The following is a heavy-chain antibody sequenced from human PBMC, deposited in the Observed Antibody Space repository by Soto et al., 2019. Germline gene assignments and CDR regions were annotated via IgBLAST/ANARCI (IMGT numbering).Heavy chain of an antibody. J-gene: IGHJ5*02. CDR3: AAPRAAVPHTRYFDP. D-gene: IGHD6-13*01. CDR1: GFAFSNFA. Sequence: EAQLLESGGGLVQPGGSLRLSCAASGFAFSNFAMSWVRQAPGKGLEWVSAIGSGSRGTHYAESVEDRFTISRDDSKNTLSLQLNCLTAADTAVYYCAAPRAAVPHTRYFDPWGQGTPVTVSP. V-gene: IGHV3-23*01. CDR2: IGSGSRGT.